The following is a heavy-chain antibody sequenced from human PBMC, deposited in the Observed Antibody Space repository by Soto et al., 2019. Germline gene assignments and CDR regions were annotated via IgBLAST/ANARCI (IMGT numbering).Heavy chain of an antibody. CDR3: ARDARYYDSSQTLDY. D-gene: IGHD3-22*01. J-gene: IGHJ4*02. Sequence: QVQLVESGGGVVQPERSLRLSCAASGFTFNSYGMHWVRQAPGKGLEWVAVIWYDGSNQNYADSVKGRFTISRDNSKNTLYLQMNSLRAEDTAVYYCARDARYYDSSQTLDYWGQGTLVTVSS. CDR1: GFTFNSYG. CDR2: IWYDGSNQ. V-gene: IGHV3-33*01.